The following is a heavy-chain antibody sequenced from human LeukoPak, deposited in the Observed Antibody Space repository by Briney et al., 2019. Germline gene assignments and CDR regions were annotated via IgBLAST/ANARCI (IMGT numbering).Heavy chain of an antibody. D-gene: IGHD3-10*02. CDR3: APSSGLTVRDRSYYLDY. V-gene: IGHV1-2*02. CDR2: INPNSGGT. Sequence: ASVTVSCKTSGYTFTGYYMHWVRQAPGQGLEWMGWINPNSGGTNYAQKFQGRVTMTRDTSISTAYMELSRLTSDDTAVYYCAPSSGLTVRDRSYYLDYWGQGTLVTVSS. CDR1: GYTFTGYY. J-gene: IGHJ4*02.